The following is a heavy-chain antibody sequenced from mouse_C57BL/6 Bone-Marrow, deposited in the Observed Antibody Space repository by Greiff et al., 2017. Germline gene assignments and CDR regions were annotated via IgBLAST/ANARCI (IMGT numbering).Heavy chain of an antibody. J-gene: IGHJ3*01. CDR1: GYTFTSYS. D-gene: IGHD2-4*01. CDR2: INPSSGYT. CDR3: AKSGVYEYEDWFAY. Sequence: VQLQQSGAELVRPGASVKMSCTASGYTFTSYSMHWVKQRPGQGLEWIGNINPSSGYTKYNQKFKDKATLTADKSSSTAYMQLSSLTSEDSAVYYAAKSGVYEYEDWFAYDGRGTVVTVT. V-gene: IGHV1-4*01.